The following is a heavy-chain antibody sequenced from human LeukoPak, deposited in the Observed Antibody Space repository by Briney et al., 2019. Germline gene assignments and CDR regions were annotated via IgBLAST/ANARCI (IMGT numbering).Heavy chain of an antibody. CDR1: GFTFSSYW. Sequence: PGGSLRLSCAASGFTFSSYWMSWVRQVPGKGLEWVSGINWNGGRIGYADSVKGRFTISRDNAKNSLYLQMNSLRAEDTALYYCARGYCSSGSCYSPAFDYWGQGTLVTVSS. J-gene: IGHJ4*02. D-gene: IGHD2-15*01. V-gene: IGHV3-20*04. CDR3: ARGYCSSGSCYSPAFDY. CDR2: INWNGGRI.